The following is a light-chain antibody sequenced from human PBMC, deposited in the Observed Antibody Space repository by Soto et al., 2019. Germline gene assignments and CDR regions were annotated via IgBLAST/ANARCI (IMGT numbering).Light chain of an antibody. CDR1: QSISSY. CDR2: AAS. CDR3: QQYGSSWT. Sequence: IQMTQSPSSLSASVGDRVTITCRASQSISSYLNWYQQKPGKAPKLLIYAASSLQSGVPSRFSGSGSGTDFTLTISRLEPEDFAVYYCQQYGSSWTFGQGTKVDIK. J-gene: IGKJ1*01. V-gene: IGKV1-39*01.